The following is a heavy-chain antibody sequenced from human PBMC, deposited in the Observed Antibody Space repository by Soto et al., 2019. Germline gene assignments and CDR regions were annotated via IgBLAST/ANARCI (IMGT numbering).Heavy chain of an antibody. CDR1: GGSISSSSYY. CDR2: IYYSGST. J-gene: IGHJ5*02. Sequence: QLQLQESGPGLVKPSETLSLTCTVSGGSISSSSYYWGWIRQPPGKGLEWIGSIYYSGSTYYNPSLKSRVTISVDTSKNQFSLKLSSVTAADTAVYYCARPEGDPAGSDPWGQGTLVTVSS. D-gene: IGHD6-13*01. V-gene: IGHV4-39*01. CDR3: ARPEGDPAGSDP.